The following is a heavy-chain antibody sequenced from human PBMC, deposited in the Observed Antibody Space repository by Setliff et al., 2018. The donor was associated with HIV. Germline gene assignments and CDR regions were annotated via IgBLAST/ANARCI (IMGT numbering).Heavy chain of an antibody. CDR2: IYYIGNT. CDR1: GGSINSYY. Sequence: PSETLSLTCAVSGGSINSYYWSWIRQPPGKGLEWIGYIYYIGNTNYNPSLKSRVTISVDTSKNQFSLKLAFVTAADTAVYYCARYSTLTTNFDYWGQGTLVTVSS. J-gene: IGHJ4*02. V-gene: IGHV4-59*08. D-gene: IGHD4-17*01. CDR3: ARYSTLTTNFDY.